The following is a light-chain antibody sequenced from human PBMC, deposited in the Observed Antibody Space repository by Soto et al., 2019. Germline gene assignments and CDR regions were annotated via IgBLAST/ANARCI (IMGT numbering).Light chain of an antibody. V-gene: IGKV3-20*01. Sequence: EIVLTQSPGTLSLSPGERATLSCRASQSVSSSYLAWYQQKPGQAPRLLIYGASSRGTGILDRFSGSGSGTDFTLTISRLEPEDFAVYYCQQYGSSPPYTFGQRTKLEIK. J-gene: IGKJ2*01. CDR2: GAS. CDR3: QQYGSSPPYT. CDR1: QSVSSSY.